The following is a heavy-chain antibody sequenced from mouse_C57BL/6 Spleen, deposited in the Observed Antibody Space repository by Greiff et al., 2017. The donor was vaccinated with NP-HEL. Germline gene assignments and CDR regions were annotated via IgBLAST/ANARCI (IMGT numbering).Heavy chain of an antibody. Sequence: VQLQQSGTVLARPGASVKMSCKTSGYTFTSYWMHWVKQRPGQGLEWIGAIYPGNSDTSYNQKFKGKAKLTAVTSASTAYMELSSLANEVSEFYYSTRDYHYAMDYWGQGTSVTVSS. CDR2: IYPGNSDT. J-gene: IGHJ4*01. D-gene: IGHD1-1*02. CDR1: GYTFTSYW. CDR3: TRDYHYAMDY. V-gene: IGHV1-5*01.